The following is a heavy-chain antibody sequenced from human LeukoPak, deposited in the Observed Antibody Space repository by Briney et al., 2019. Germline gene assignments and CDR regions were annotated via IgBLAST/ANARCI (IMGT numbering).Heavy chain of an antibody. V-gene: IGHV3-21*01. Sequence: GGSLRLSCAASGFTFSSYSMNWVRQAPGKGLEWVSSISSSSSYIYYADSVKGRFTISRDNAKNSLYLQMNSLRAEDTAVYYCARSRIRRWLQLPDAFDIWGQGTMVTVSS. D-gene: IGHD5-24*01. J-gene: IGHJ3*02. CDR3: ARSRIRRWLQLPDAFDI. CDR1: GFTFSSYS. CDR2: ISSSSSYI.